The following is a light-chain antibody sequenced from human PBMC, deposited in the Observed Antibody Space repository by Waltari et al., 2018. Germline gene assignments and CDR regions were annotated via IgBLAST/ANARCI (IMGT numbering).Light chain of an antibody. J-gene: IGLJ2*01. CDR1: SSDVGSYNL. V-gene: IGLV2-23*02. CDR3: CSYTGSPHVV. Sequence: QSALTQPASVSGSPGQSITISCTGTSSDVGSYNLVSWYQQHPGRAPKLMIYEVSERHSGVSNRFSGSKSGNTASLTISGLQAEDEADYYCCSYTGSPHVVFGGGTKLTVL. CDR2: EVS.